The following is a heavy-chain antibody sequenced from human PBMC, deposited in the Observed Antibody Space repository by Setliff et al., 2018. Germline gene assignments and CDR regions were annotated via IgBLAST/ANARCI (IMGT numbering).Heavy chain of an antibody. V-gene: IGHV4-4*02. Sequence: SETLSLTCTVSGESIRSNNWWNWVRQPPGKGLEWIGDIYQSGTTNYNPSLKSRVTMSVDTSKNHVSLKLSSVTAADTAGYYCARAHTWSLPNDNSGYPGWFDPWGQGTLVTVSS. D-gene: IGHD3-22*01. CDR2: IYQSGTT. CDR3: ARAHTWSLPNDNSGYPGWFDP. J-gene: IGHJ5*02. CDR1: GESIRSNNW.